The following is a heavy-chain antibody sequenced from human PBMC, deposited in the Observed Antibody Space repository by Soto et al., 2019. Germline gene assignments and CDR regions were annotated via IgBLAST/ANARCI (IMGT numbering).Heavy chain of an antibody. CDR1: GYTFTSYA. V-gene: IGHV1-3*05. D-gene: IGHD6-19*01. CDR3: ARSEYTSGWTGY. CDR2: INAGNDNT. J-gene: IGHJ4*02. Sequence: QVQLVQSGAEEKQPGASVKVSCKASGYTFTSYAMHWVRQAPGQRLEWMGWINAGNDNTKYSQKFQGRVTITRDTSASTAYMELSSLRSEDTAVYYCARSEYTSGWTGYWGQGTLVTVPS.